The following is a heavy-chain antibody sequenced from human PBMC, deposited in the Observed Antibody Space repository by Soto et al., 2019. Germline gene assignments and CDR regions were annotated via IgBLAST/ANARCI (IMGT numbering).Heavy chain of an antibody. CDR3: ARWSAIVGGAEALDV. CDR2: LSAYNGDT. V-gene: IGHV1-18*01. CDR1: GYTFINYG. J-gene: IGHJ3*01. D-gene: IGHD1-26*01. Sequence: QVQLVQSGAEVKKPGASVRVSCKTSGYTFINYGITWVRQAPGQGLEWMGWLSAYNGDTSSSEKLQDRFTMTTDTSTNTVYMDLRSPTSDDTAVYYCARWSAIVGGAEALDVWGQGKMVILSS.